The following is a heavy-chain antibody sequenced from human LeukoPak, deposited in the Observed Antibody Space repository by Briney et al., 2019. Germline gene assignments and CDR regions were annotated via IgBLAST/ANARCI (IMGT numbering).Heavy chain of an antibody. CDR2: IIPIFGTA. J-gene: IGHJ4*02. CDR3: ARGSKRTKYDFWSGRTYYFDY. Sequence: RASVKVSCKASGGTFSSYAISWVRPAPGQGLEWMGGIIPIFGTANYAQKFQGRVTLTTGASTSKADMERISLRSEATAWFYGARGSKRTKYDFWSGRTYYFDYWGQGTLVTVSS. D-gene: IGHD3-3*01. V-gene: IGHV1-69*05. CDR1: GGTFSSYA.